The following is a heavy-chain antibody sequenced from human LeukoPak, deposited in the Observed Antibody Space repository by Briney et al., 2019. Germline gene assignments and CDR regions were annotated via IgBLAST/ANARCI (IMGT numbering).Heavy chain of an antibody. J-gene: IGHJ3*02. CDR2: ISGGGVYT. CDR3: ARALTTTKNDAFDI. V-gene: IGHV3-11*05. CDR1: GFTFSDYY. Sequence: GGSLRLSCAASGFTFSDYYMSWIRQAPGKGLEWVSYISGGGVYTNYADSVKGRFTISRDSAKNSVYLQMNTLRAEDTAVFYCARALTTTKNDAFDIWGQGTMVTVSS. D-gene: IGHD3-3*01.